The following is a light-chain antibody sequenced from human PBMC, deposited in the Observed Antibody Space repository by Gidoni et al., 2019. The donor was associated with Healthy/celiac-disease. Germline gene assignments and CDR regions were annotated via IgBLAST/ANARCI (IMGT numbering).Light chain of an antibody. CDR2: GAS. Sequence: IVLTQSPGTLSLYPGERATLSCRASQSVSSSYLAWYQQKPGQAPRLLIYGASSRATGIPDRFSGSGSGTDFTLTISRLEPEDVAVYYCQQYGSSPLTFGPGTKVEIK. CDR3: QQYGSSPLT. J-gene: IGKJ3*01. V-gene: IGKV3-20*01. CDR1: QSVSSSY.